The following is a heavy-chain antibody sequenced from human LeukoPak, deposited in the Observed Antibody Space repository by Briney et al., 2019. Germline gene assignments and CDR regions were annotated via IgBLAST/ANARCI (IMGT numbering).Heavy chain of an antibody. CDR3: ARDSGSSPGAFDI. D-gene: IGHD1-26*01. J-gene: IGHJ3*02. V-gene: IGHV3-21*01. CDR2: ISSSSSYI. CDR1: GSTFSSYS. Sequence: GGSLRLSCAASGSTFSSYSMNWVRQAPGKGLEWVSSISSSSSYIYYADSVKGRFTISRDNAKNSLYLQMNSLRAEDTAVYYCARDSGSSPGAFDIWGQGTMVTVSS.